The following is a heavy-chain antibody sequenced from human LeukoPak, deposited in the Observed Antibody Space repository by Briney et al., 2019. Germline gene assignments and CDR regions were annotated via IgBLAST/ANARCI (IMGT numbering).Heavy chain of an antibody. Sequence: PGRSLRLSCAASGFTFDDYAMHWVRQAPGKGLEWVSGISWNSGSIGYADSVKGRFTISRDNAKNSLYLQMNSLRAEDTALYYCAKAIAHSYYYYYMDVWGKGTTVTISS. CDR3: AKAIAHSYYYYYMDV. V-gene: IGHV3-9*01. D-gene: IGHD3-3*02. CDR1: GFTFDDYA. J-gene: IGHJ6*03. CDR2: ISWNSGSI.